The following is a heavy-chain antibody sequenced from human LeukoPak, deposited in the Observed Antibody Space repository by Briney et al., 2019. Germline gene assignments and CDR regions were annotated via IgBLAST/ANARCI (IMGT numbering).Heavy chain of an antibody. CDR1: GFTFSSYS. V-gene: IGHV3-48*04. J-gene: IGHJ4*02. CDR3: ARDVWNY. D-gene: IGHD2-8*01. CDR2: ISPSSSSI. Sequence: PGGSLRLSCAASGFTFSSYSMNWVRQAPGKGLEWVSYISPSSSSIYYADSVKGRFTISRDNAKNSLFLQMNSLRAEDTAVYYCARDVWNYWGQGTLVTVSS.